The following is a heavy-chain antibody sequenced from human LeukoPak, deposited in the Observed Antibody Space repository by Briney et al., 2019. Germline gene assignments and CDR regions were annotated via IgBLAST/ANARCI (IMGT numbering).Heavy chain of an antibody. CDR2: IGGSGGST. CDR1: GFNFRNFA. Sequence: GGSLRLSCAASGFNFRNFAMSWVRQAPGKGLEWVSAIGGSGGSTYYADSVKGRFTISRDNSKNTLYLQMTSLRAEDTAVFYCAREPYGDPLDYWGQGTLVTVSS. CDR3: AREPYGDPLDY. J-gene: IGHJ4*02. D-gene: IGHD4-17*01. V-gene: IGHV3-23*01.